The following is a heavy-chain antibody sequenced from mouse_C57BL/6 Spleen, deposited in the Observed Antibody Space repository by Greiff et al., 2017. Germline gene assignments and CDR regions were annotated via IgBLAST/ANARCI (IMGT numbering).Heavy chain of an antibody. Sequence: VQLQQSGPELVKPGASVKISCKASGYAFSSSWMNWVKQRPGKGLEWIGRIYPGDGDTNYNGKFKGKATLTADKSSSTAYMQLSSLTSEDSAVYICGRKSTHWYFDVWGTGTTVTVSS. CDR1: GYAFSSSW. V-gene: IGHV1-82*01. D-gene: IGHD5-1*01. CDR3: GRKSTHWYFDV. CDR2: IYPGDGDT. J-gene: IGHJ1*03.